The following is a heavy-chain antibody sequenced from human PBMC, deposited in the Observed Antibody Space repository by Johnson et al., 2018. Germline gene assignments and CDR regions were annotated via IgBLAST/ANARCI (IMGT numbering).Heavy chain of an antibody. J-gene: IGHJ6*02. CDR2: IKLDGSET. D-gene: IGHD2-2*01. V-gene: IGHV3-7*01. CDR3: ARERRCTATNCPARAMDI. Sequence: VQLVESGGGLVQPGGSLRLSCVVSGVTFSNHWMSWVRQAPGKGVEWVANIKLDGSETYYVESVKGRFSIYRDNAKNSVFQQMNSLRVEDTAGYFCARERRCTATNCPARAMDIWCQGTTLTVAS. CDR1: GVTFSNHW.